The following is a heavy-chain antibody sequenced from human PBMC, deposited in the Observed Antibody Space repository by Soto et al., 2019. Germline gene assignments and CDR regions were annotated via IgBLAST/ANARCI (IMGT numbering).Heavy chain of an antibody. Sequence: QVQLVQSGAEEKKPGASVKVSCKASGYTFTTYAVHWVRQAPGQRLEWMGWIVAGNGDTSYSQKFQGRVTITRDTSATTAYMELSSLRSEDTAVYSWARDGATAGTPRNWFDPWGQGTLVTVSS. CDR3: ARDGATAGTPRNWFDP. D-gene: IGHD6-13*01. CDR1: GYTFTTYA. J-gene: IGHJ5*02. V-gene: IGHV1-3*05. CDR2: IVAGNGDT.